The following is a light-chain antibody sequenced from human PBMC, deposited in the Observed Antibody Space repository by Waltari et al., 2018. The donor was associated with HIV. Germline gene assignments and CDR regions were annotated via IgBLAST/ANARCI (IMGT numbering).Light chain of an antibody. J-gene: IGLJ1*01. Sequence: QSALTQPRSVSGSPGQSVTISCTGPRSDVGDYNSVSWYQQHPGKAPKLMIYDVSKWPSGVPDRFSGSKSGNTASLTISGLQAEDEADYYCCSYAGTYTYVFGTGTKVTVL. CDR1: RSDVGDYNS. CDR2: DVS. V-gene: IGLV2-11*01. CDR3: CSYAGTYTYV.